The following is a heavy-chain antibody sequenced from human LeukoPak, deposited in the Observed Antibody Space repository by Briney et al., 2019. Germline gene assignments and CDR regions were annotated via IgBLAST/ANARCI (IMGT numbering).Heavy chain of an antibody. CDR1: GYTFTNYG. Sequence: ASVKVSCKASGYTFTNYGISWVRQAPGQGREWMGWISTYNGNTNYVQKLQGRVTMTTDTSTSTAYMELRSLRSDDTAVYYCARDIKRSRARWENLGFDPWGQGTLVTVSS. CDR3: ARDIKRSRARWENLGFDP. CDR2: ISTYNGNT. D-gene: IGHD1-26*01. J-gene: IGHJ5*02. V-gene: IGHV1-18*01.